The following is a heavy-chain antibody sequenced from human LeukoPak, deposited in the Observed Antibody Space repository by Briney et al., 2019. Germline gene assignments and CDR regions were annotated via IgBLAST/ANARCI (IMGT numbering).Heavy chain of an antibody. V-gene: IGHV4-59*01. Sequence: SETLSLTCTVSGGSISSYYWSWIRQPPGKGLEWIGYIYYSGSTYYNPSLKSRVTISVDTSKNQFSLKLSSVTAADTAVYYCASSSSGSSNYYYYYGMDVWGQGTTVTVSS. CDR1: GGSISSYY. CDR3: ASSSSGSSNYYYYYGMDV. CDR2: IYYSGST. D-gene: IGHD3-10*01. J-gene: IGHJ6*02.